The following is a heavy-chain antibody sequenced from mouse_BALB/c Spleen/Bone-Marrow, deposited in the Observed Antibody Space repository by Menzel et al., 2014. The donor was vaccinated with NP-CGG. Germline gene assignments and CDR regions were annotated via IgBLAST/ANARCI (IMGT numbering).Heavy chain of an antibody. D-gene: IGHD1-1*02. CDR3: ARGLWYY. V-gene: IGHV1-22*01. CDR2: INPTYGGV. J-gene: IGHJ2*01. CDR1: GYTFTDYT. Sequence: VQLQQSGPELLKPGASVKISCKTSGYTFTDYTIHWVRQNHGKSLEWIGRINPTYGGVNYNQKFKDKATLTVDKSSSTAYMELRSLTSEDSAVYYCARGLWYYWGQGTTLTVSS.